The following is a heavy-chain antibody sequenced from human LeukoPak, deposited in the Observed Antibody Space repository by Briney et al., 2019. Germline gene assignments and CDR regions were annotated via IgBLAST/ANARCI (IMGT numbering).Heavy chain of an antibody. CDR1: GGSFSGYY. Sequence: SETLSLTCVVYGGSFSGYYWTWIRQPPGKGLEWIGEINHSGRTNYNPSLKSRVTISVDTSKNQFSLKLSSVTAADTAVYYCARPLGYCSSTSCPQSWFDPWGQGTLVTVSS. V-gene: IGHV4-34*01. CDR3: ARPLGYCSSTSCPQSWFDP. J-gene: IGHJ5*02. D-gene: IGHD2-2*01. CDR2: INHSGRT.